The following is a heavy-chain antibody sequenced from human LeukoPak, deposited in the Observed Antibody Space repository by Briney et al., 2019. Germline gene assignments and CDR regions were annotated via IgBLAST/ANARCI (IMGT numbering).Heavy chain of an antibody. Sequence: KRGESLKISCEGSGYSFTSYWIGWVRQMPGKGLEWMGIIYPGDSDTRYSPSFQGQVTISVDKSISTAYLQWSSLKASDTAMYYCARQVVVVPAAWMGDAFDIWGQGTMVTVSS. CDR1: GYSFTSYW. CDR3: ARQVVVVPAAWMGDAFDI. J-gene: IGHJ3*02. CDR2: IYPGDSDT. D-gene: IGHD2-2*01. V-gene: IGHV5-51*01.